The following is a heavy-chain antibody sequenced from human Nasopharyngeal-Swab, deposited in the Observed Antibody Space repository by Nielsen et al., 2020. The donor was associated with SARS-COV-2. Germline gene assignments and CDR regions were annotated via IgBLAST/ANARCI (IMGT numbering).Heavy chain of an antibody. J-gene: IGHJ6*03. V-gene: IGHV1-46*01. CDR3: ARERELQSHQYYYYMDV. CDR1: GYTFTSYY. CDR2: INPSGGST. D-gene: IGHD2-2*01. Sequence: ASVKVSCKASGYTFTSYYMHWVRQAPGQGLEWMGIINPSGGSTSYAQKFQGRVTMTRDTSTSTVYMELSSLRPEDTAVYYCARERELQSHQYYYYMDVWGKGTTVAVSS.